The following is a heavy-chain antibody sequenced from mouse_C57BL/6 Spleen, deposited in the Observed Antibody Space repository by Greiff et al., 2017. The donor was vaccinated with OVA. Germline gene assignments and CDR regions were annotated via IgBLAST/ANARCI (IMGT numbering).Heavy chain of an antibody. CDR3: ASYYGNYVFYAMDY. CDR1: GYSFTGYY. CDR2: INPSTGGT. D-gene: IGHD2-10*01. Sequence: EVQLQQSGPELVKPGASVKISCKASGYSFTGYYMNWVKQSPEKSLEWIGEINPSTGGTTYNQKFKAKATLTVDKSSSTAYLQLKSLTSEDSAVYYCASYYGNYVFYAMDYWGQGTSVTVSA. J-gene: IGHJ4*01. V-gene: IGHV1-42*01.